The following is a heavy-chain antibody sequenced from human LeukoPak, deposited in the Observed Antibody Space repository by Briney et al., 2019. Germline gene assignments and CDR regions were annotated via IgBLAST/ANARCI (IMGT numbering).Heavy chain of an antibody. CDR1: GFTFSSYW. D-gene: IGHD2-8*01. J-gene: IGHJ4*02. CDR2: IKQDGSEK. CDR3: ARVSTGVCDY. Sequence: GGSLRLSCAASGFTFSSYWMSWVRQAPGKWLEWVANIKQDGSEKYYVESGKGGFTIYRDNAKNSLYLQMNSLRAEDTAVYYCARVSTGVCDYWGEGTLVTVSS. V-gene: IGHV3-7*03.